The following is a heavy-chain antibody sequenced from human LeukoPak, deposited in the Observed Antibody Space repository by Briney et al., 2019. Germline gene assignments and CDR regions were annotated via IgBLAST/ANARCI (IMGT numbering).Heavy chain of an antibody. CDR3: ARGRGPYGWFDP. D-gene: IGHD3-10*01. CDR1: GFSSNSYW. V-gene: IGHV3-74*01. CDR2: INGDGSSI. J-gene: IGHJ5*02. Sequence: GGSLRLSCAASGFSSNSYWMHWARQAPGKGLVWVARINGDGSSINYADSVKGRFAISRDNAKNTLYLQMNSLRVEDTAVYYCARGRGPYGWFDPWGQGTLVTVSS.